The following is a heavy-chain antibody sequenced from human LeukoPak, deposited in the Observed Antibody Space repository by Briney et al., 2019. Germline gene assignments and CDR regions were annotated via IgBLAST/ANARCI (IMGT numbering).Heavy chain of an antibody. CDR1: GFTFGDYA. CDR2: ISDDGSRQ. CDR3: VKDRTGTYTLDY. Sequence: PGRSLRLSCTASGFTFGDYAMSWGRQAPGKGLEWVAFISDDGSRQHYADSVKGRFTISRDNSKNTLNLQMNSLRAEDTAVYYCVKDRTGTYTLDYWGQGTLVTVSS. J-gene: IGHJ4*02. V-gene: IGHV3-30-3*02. D-gene: IGHD3-10*01.